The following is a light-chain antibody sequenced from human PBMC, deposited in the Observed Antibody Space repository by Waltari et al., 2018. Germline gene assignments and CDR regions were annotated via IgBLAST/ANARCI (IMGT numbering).Light chain of an antibody. J-gene: IGLJ2*01. Sequence: SYELTQPPSVSVSPGQTARITCSGDALSKKYAYWYQQKPGQAPVLVIYEDNKRPSGIPERFSGSSSGTMATLTITGAQVEDEADYYCYSTDGSGNHRVFGGGTKVTVL. CDR3: YSTDGSGNHRV. CDR2: EDN. CDR1: ALSKKY. V-gene: IGLV3-10*01.